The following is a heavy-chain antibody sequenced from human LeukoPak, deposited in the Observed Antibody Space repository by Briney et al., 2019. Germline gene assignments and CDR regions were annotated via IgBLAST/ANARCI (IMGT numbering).Heavy chain of an antibody. CDR2: IYHSGST. CDR3: ARALGAFDI. V-gene: IGHV4-39*07. Sequence: SETLSLTCGVSGASISSSRYYWGWIRQPPGKGLEWIGSIYHSGSTYYNPSLKSRVTISVDTSKNQFSLKLSSVTAADTAVYYCARALGAFDIWGQGTMVTVSS. J-gene: IGHJ3*02. CDR1: GASISSSRYY.